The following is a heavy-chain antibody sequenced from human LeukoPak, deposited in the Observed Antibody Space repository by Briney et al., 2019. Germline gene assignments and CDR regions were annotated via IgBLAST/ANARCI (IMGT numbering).Heavy chain of an antibody. CDR3: ARGAVYYMDI. J-gene: IGHJ6*03. D-gene: IGHD6-19*01. CDR1: GFTFGDYG. V-gene: IGHV3-23*01. CDR2: IVGGDGGT. Sequence: PGGSLRLSCTASGFTFGDYGMSWVRQAPGKGLEWVSGIVGGDGGTYYADSVKGRFIISRDNSKNTLYVQMNSLRAEDTAVYYCARGAVYYMDIWGKGTTVTISS.